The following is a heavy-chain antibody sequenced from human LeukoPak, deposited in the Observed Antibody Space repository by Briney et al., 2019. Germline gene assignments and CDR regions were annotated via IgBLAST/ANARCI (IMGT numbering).Heavy chain of an antibody. CDR2: IYSGGNT. D-gene: IGHD3-10*01. CDR1: GITVSTNY. J-gene: IGHJ4*02. CDR3: ASMVRGTASGY. Sequence: GGPLRLSCAVSGITVSTNYMSWVRQAPGKGLEWVSVIYSGGNTYYADSVKGRFTISRDNSKNTLYLQITSLRAEDTAVYYCASMVRGTASGYWGQGTLVTVSS. V-gene: IGHV3-66*01.